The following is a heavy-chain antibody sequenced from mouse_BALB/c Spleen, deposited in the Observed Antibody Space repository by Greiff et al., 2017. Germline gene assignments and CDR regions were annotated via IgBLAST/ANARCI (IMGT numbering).Heavy chain of an antibody. CDR1: GYTFTSYV. V-gene: IGHV1-14*01. J-gene: IGHJ4*01. D-gene: IGHD3-1*01. Sequence: EVQLQESGPELVKPGASVKMSCKASGYTFTSYVMHWVKQKPGQGLEWIGYINPYNDGTKYNEKFKGKATLTSDKSSSTAYMELSSLTSEDSAVYYCARERAYYAMDYWGQGTSVTVSS. CDR3: ARERAYYAMDY. CDR2: INPYNDGT.